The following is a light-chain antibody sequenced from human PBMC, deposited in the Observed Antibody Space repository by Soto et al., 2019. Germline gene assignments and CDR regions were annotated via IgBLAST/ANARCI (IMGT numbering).Light chain of an antibody. CDR3: SSYTSSSTLYV. J-gene: IGLJ1*01. CDR1: SSDVGGYNY. V-gene: IGLV2-14*01. CDR2: EVS. Sequence: QSVLTQPASVSGSPGQSITISCTGTSSDVGGYNYVSWYQQHPGKAPKLIIYEVSNRPSGVSNRFSGSKSGDTASLTISGLHAEDEADYYCSSYTSSSTLYVFGTGTKLPS.